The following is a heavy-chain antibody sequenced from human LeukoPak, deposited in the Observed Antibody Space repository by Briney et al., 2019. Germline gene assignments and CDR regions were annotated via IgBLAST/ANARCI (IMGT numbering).Heavy chain of an antibody. CDR1: GGSISSSSYY. D-gene: IGHD5-12*01. CDR2: IYYSGST. J-gene: IGHJ4*02. V-gene: IGHV4-39*07. CDR3: ARDGDSGYHFDH. Sequence: PSETLSLTCTVSGGSISSSSYYWGWIRQPPGKGLEWIVSIYYSGSTNYNPSLKSRVTISVDTSKNQFSLKLSSVTAADTAVYYCARDGDSGYHFDHWGQGTLVTVSS.